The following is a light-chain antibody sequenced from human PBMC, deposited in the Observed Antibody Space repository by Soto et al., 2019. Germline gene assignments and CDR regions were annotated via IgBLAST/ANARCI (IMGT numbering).Light chain of an antibody. J-gene: IGLJ1*01. V-gene: IGLV1-40*01. CDR3: QSYDSSLRV. Sequence: QSVLTQPPSVSGAPGQRVTISCTGSSSNIGAGYDVHWYKQLPGTAPKLLIYGNSNRPSGVPDRFSGSKSGTSASLAITGLRAEDEADYYCQSYDSSLRVFGTGTKVTVL. CDR2: GNS. CDR1: SSNIGAGYD.